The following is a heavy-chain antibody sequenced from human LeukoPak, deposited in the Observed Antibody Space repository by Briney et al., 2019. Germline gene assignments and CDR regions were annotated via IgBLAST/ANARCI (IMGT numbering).Heavy chain of an antibody. V-gene: IGHV3-9*03. CDR2: ISWNSDSI. Sequence: GGSLRLSCAASGFTFDDYAMHWVRQAPGKGLEWVSGISWNSDSIGYADSVKGRFTISRDNAKNSLYLQMNSLRAEDMALYYCATSPGGYYDSSGYFEYWGQGAPVTVSS. D-gene: IGHD3-22*01. J-gene: IGHJ4*02. CDR1: GFTFDDYA. CDR3: ATSPGGYYDSSGYFEY.